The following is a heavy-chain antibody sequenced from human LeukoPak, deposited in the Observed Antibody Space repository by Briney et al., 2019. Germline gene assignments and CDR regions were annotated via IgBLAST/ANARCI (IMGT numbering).Heavy chain of an antibody. CDR2: ISWNSGRI. Sequence: GRSLRLSCVASGFTFDDYAMHWVRQAPGKGLGWVSGISWNSGRIGYADSVKGRFTISRDNAKNSLYLQMNSLRAEDMALYYCAKDMCSSGCNFDYWGQGTLVTVSS. CDR3: AKDMCSSGCNFDY. V-gene: IGHV3-9*03. CDR1: GFTFDDYA. D-gene: IGHD6-19*01. J-gene: IGHJ4*02.